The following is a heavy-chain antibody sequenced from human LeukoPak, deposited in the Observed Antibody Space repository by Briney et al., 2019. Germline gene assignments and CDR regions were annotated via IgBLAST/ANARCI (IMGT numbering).Heavy chain of an antibody. J-gene: IGHJ4*02. CDR1: GGSISSYY. CDR2: IYYSGST. Sequence: PSETLSLTCTVSGGSISSYYWSWIRQPPGKGLEWIGYIYYSGSTNYNPSLKSRVTISVDTSKNQFSLKLSSVTAADTAVYYCARVQGYSSSWFRNYFDYWGQGTLVTVSS. V-gene: IGHV4-59*12. CDR3: ARVQGYSSSWFRNYFDY. D-gene: IGHD6-13*01.